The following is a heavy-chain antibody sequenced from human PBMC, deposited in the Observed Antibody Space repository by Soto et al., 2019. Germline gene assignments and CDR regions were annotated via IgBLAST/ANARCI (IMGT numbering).Heavy chain of an antibody. Sequence: QVQLQESGPGLVKPSQTLSLTCTVSGGSISSGDYYWSWIRQPPGKGLEWIGYIYYSGSTYYNPSLKSRVTISVDTSQDQCSLKLSSVTAADTAVYYCARSPEGYCSSICCYEFDLWGRGTLVTVYS. D-gene: IGHD2-2*01. CDR3: ARSPEGYCSSICCYEFDL. J-gene: IGHJ2*01. CDR1: GGSISSGDYY. V-gene: IGHV4-30-4*01. CDR2: IYYSGST.